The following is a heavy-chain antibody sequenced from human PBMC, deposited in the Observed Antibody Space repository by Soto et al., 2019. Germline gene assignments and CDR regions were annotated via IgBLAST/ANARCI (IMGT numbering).Heavy chain of an antibody. CDR1: GFTFSSYW. J-gene: IGHJ6*02. CDR2: IKQDGSEK. Sequence: EVQLVESGGGLVQPGGSLRLSCAASGFTFSSYWMSWVRQAPGKGLEWVANIKQDGSEKYYVDSVKGRFTISRDNAKNSLYLQMNSLRAEDTAVYYCARDSEQLYYYYYGMDVRGQGTTVTVSS. D-gene: IGHD6-13*01. CDR3: ARDSEQLYYYYYGMDV. V-gene: IGHV3-7*01.